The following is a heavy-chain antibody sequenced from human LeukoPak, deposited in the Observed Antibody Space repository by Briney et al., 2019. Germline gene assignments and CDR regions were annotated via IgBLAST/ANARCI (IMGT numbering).Heavy chain of an antibody. V-gene: IGHV4-59*12. CDR1: GGSISSYY. CDR3: ARGIAATGTRIDDAFDI. D-gene: IGHD6-13*01. Sequence: SETLSLTCTVSGGSISSYYWSWIRQPPGKGLEWIGYIYYSGSTNYNPSLKSRVTISVDTSKNQFSLKLSSVTAADTAVYYCARGIAATGTRIDDAFDIWGQGTMVTVSS. J-gene: IGHJ3*02. CDR2: IYYSGST.